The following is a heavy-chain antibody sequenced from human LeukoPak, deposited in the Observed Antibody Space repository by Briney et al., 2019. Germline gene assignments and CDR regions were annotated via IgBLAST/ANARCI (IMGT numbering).Heavy chain of an antibody. Sequence: GRSLRLSCSASGFTFSSYGMHWVRQAPGKGLEWVAVISYDGSNKYYADSVKGRFTISRDNSKNTLYLQMNSLRAEDTAVYYCAKDRGGSPLDYYYGMDVWGQGTTVTVSS. D-gene: IGHD1-26*01. J-gene: IGHJ6*02. CDR2: ISYDGSNK. CDR3: AKDRGGSPLDYYYGMDV. V-gene: IGHV3-30*18. CDR1: GFTFSSYG.